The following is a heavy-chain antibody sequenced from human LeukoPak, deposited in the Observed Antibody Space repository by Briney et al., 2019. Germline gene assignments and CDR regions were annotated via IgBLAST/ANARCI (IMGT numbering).Heavy chain of an antibody. CDR3: ARGSYSLGGFDY. J-gene: IGHJ4*02. V-gene: IGHV3-30*02. Sequence: GGSLRLSCAASGFTFSSYGMHWVRQAPGKGLEWVAFIRYDGSNKYYADSVKGRFTISRDNAKNTLYLPMNSLRAEDTAVYYCARGSYSLGGFDYWGQGTLVTVSS. D-gene: IGHD6-13*01. CDR2: IRYDGSNK. CDR1: GFTFSSYG.